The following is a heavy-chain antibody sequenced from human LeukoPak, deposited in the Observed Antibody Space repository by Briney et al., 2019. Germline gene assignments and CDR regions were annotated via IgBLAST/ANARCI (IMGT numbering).Heavy chain of an antibody. J-gene: IGHJ5*02. CDR3: ARDYIAAAGRSWFDP. V-gene: IGHV3-7*03. D-gene: IGHD6-13*01. CDR2: IKQDGSEK. CDR1: GFTFSSYW. Sequence: GGSLRLSCAASGFTFSSYWMSWVRQAPGKGLEWVANIKQDGSEKYYVDSVKGRFTISRDNAKNSLYLQMNSLRSEDTAVYYCARDYIAAAGRSWFDPWGQGTLVTVSS.